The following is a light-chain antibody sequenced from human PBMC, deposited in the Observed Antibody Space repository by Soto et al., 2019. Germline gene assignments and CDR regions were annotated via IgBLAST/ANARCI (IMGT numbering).Light chain of an antibody. Sequence: EIVLTQSPGTLSLSPGERATLSCRASQSVSSSYLAWYQQKPGQAPRLLISGASSRATGIPDRFSGSGSGTDFNLTISRLEPEDFAVYYCQQYGSSPPSYTFGQGTKLEIK. CDR3: QQYGSSPPSYT. CDR2: GAS. CDR1: QSVSSSY. J-gene: IGKJ2*01. V-gene: IGKV3-20*01.